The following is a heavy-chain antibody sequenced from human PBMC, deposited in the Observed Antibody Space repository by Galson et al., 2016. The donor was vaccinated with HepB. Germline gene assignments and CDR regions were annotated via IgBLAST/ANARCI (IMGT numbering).Heavy chain of an antibody. J-gene: IGHJ4*02. CDR2: ISSSGSTI. CDR1: GFTFSDYY. CDR3: ARDRKVLLWFGEPEDY. V-gene: IGHV3-11*01. Sequence: SLRLSCAASGFTFSDYYMNWIRLAPGKGLEWVSSISSSGSTIYYADSVKGRFIISRDNAKNSLYLQMNSLRAEDTAVYYCARDRKVLLWFGEPEDYWGQGTLVSVSS. D-gene: IGHD3-10*01.